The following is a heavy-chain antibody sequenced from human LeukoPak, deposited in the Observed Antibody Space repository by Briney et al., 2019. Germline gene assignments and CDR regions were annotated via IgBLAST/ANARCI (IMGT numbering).Heavy chain of an antibody. V-gene: IGHV3-23*01. CDR3: APRRETYSFFDY. Sequence: PGGSLRLSCAASGFTFSSYAMSWVRQAPGKGLEWVSGISVSGGGTYYADSVKGRFTISRDNSKNTLYLQMNSLRAEDTAVYYCAPRRETYSFFDYWGQGTLVTVSS. D-gene: IGHD5-24*01. CDR2: ISVSGGGT. J-gene: IGHJ4*02. CDR1: GFTFSSYA.